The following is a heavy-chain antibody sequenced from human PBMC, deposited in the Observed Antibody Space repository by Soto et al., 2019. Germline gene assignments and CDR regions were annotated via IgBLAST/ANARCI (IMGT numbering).Heavy chain of an antibody. CDR3: ARVGHITNYGMAV. J-gene: IGHJ6*02. CDR1: GGTFSSYP. D-gene: IGHD1-26*01. CDR2: IIPFFGTS. V-gene: IGHV1-69*01. Sequence: QVQLVQSGAEVKKPGSSVKVSCGASGGTFSSYPINWVRQAPGQGLEWMGGIIPFFGTSNYAQKFQGRVTITEDESTSTAYMELRSLRFEDTAVYYCARVGHITNYGMAVWGHGTTVTVSS.